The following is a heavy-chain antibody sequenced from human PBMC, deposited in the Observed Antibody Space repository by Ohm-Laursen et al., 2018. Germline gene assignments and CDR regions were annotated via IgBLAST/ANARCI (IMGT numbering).Heavy chain of an antibody. J-gene: IGHJ4*02. CDR2: INHSGST. CDR1: GGSFSGYY. D-gene: IGHD3-22*01. V-gene: IGHV4-34*01. CDR3: ARRTEYYYDSSGYRTPFDY. Sequence: SETLSLTWAVYGGSFSGYYWSWIRQPPGKGLEWIGEINHSGSTNYNPSLKSRVTISVDTSKNQFSLKLSSVTAADTAVYYCARRTEYYYDSSGYRTPFDYWGQGTLVTVFS.